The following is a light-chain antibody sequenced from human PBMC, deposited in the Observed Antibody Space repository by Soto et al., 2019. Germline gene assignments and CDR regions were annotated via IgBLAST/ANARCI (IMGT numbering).Light chain of an antibody. CDR2: DFN. Sequence: QSALTQPASVSVSPGQSITISCTGTSNDIGGYNYVSWYQQHPGKAPNLIIYDFNSRPSGVSNRFSGSKSGNTDSLTISGLQDEDEADDYCNSYTSSNTRIFGGGTKLTVL. J-gene: IGLJ2*01. CDR1: SNDIGGYNY. CDR3: NSYTSSNTRI. V-gene: IGLV2-14*03.